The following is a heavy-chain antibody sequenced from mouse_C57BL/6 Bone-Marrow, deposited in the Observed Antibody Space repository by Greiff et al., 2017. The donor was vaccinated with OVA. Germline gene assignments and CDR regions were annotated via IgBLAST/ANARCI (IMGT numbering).Heavy chain of an antibody. CDR3: ARKDYYGSSYGY. J-gene: IGHJ2*01. V-gene: IGHV5-4*01. Sequence: DVHLVESGGGLVKPGGSLKLSCAASGFTFSSYAMSWVRQTPEKRLEWVATISDGGSYTYYPDNVKGRFTISRDNAKNNLYLQMSHLKSEDTAMYYCARKDYYGSSYGYWGQGTTLTVSS. D-gene: IGHD1-1*01. CDR1: GFTFSSYA. CDR2: ISDGGSYT.